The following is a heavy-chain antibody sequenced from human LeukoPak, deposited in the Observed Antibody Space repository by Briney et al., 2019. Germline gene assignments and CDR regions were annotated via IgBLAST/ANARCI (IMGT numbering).Heavy chain of an antibody. V-gene: IGHV5-51*01. J-gene: IGHJ3*02. CDR3: ARQNPLADVFDI. Sequence: GESLKISCKGSGYSFTSYWIGWVRQMPGKGLEWMGIIYPGDSDTRYSPSFQGQVTMSADKSIRPAYLQWSSLKASDTAMYFCARQNPLADVFDIWGQGTMITVSS. CDR1: GYSFTSYW. CDR2: IYPGDSDT.